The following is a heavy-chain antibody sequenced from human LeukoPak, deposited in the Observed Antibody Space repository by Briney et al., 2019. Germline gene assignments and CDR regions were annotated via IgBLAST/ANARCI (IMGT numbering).Heavy chain of an antibody. J-gene: IGHJ6*03. CDR1: GYTFTSYG. CDR3: ARDTVGVATTHYYMDV. V-gene: IGHV1-18*01. CDR2: ISAYNGNT. D-gene: IGHD5-12*01. Sequence: ASVKVSCKASGYTFTSYGISWVRQAPGQGLEWMGWISAYNGNTNYAQKLQGRVAMTTDTSTSTAYMELRSLRSDDTAVYYCARDTVGVATTHYYMDVWGKGTTVTVSS.